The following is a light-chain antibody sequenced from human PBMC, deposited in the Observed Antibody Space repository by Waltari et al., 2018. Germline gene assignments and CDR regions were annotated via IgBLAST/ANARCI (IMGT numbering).Light chain of an antibody. Sequence: QSALTQPASVSGSPGQSITISCTGTRSDIGDYNYVSWYQQHPGKAPKLIIFDVTNRPLGVSSRFSGSKSGNTASLTISALQAEDEGDYYCSSYRSTISVVFGGGTKVTVL. CDR2: DVT. CDR1: RSDIGDYNY. J-gene: IGLJ2*01. CDR3: SSYRSTISVV. V-gene: IGLV2-14*03.